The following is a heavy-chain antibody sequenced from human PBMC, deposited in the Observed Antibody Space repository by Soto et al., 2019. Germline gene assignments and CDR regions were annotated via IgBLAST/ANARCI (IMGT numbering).Heavy chain of an antibody. CDR2: IIPIFGTA. CDR3: ARHLDKYSYPSSGSGIFDY. V-gene: IGHV1-69*13. CDR1: GGTFSSYA. D-gene: IGHD3-22*01. Sequence: SVKVSCKASGGTFSSYAISWVRQAPGQGLEWMGGIIPIFGTANYAQKFQGRVTITADESTSTAYMELSSLRSEDTAVYYCARHLDKYSYPSSGSGIFDYWGQGTLVTVSS. J-gene: IGHJ4*02.